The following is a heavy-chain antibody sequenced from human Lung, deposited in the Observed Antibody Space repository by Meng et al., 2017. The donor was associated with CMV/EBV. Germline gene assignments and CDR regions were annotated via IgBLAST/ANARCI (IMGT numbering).Heavy chain of an antibody. CDR2: TSYDGSKK. CDR3: ARADYANYGFWSGFPAV. V-gene: IGHV3-30*04. D-gene: IGHD3-3*01. Sequence: SXKISXVASGFMFSSSSLHWVRQAPGKGLEWVAVTSYDGSKKEYANSVKGRFTVSRDNSKNTLYLQMNTLRADDTAVYYCARADYANYGFWSGFPAVWGQGTXVTVSS. J-gene: IGHJ4*01. CDR1: GFMFSSSS.